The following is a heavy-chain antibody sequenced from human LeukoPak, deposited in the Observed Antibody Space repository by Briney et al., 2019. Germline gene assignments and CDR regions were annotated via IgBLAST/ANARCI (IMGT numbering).Heavy chain of an antibody. Sequence: ASETLSLTCTVSGGSISSSSYYWGWIRQPPVKGLEWIGSSYYSGSTYYNPSLKSRVTISVDTSKNQFSLKLSSVTAADTAVYYCARRQLVHNWFDPWGQGTLVTVSS. V-gene: IGHV4-39*01. CDR2: SYYSGST. D-gene: IGHD6-13*01. J-gene: IGHJ5*02. CDR3: ARRQLVHNWFDP. CDR1: GGSISSSSYY.